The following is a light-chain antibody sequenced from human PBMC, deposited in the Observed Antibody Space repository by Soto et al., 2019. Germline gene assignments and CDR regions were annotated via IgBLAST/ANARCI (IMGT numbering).Light chain of an antibody. J-gene: IGKJ3*01. Sequence: RHSPGTLSLSPEKNATNSCRASQSISSSYLTWYHLKPGQAPRLLIYGASSRATGIADRFSGSGSGTDFTLTISRLEPEDFAVYYCQHYSRSPPVTFGPGTKVD. CDR3: QHYSRSPPVT. CDR2: GAS. CDR1: QSISSSY. V-gene: IGKV3-20*01.